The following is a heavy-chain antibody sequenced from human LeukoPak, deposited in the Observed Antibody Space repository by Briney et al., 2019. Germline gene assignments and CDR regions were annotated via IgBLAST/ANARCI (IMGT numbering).Heavy chain of an antibody. D-gene: IGHD3-22*01. CDR1: GFTFSSYL. CDR2: IKPDGSEK. Sequence: GGSLRLSCAASGFTFSSYLMSWVRQAPGRGLEWVAYIKPDGSEKDYVDTAKGRFTISRDNAKNSLYLQMNSLRAEDTAVYYCARDFYDSSGCYHGGCWGQGTLVTVSA. J-gene: IGHJ4*02. V-gene: IGHV3-7*01. CDR3: ARDFYDSSGCYHGGC.